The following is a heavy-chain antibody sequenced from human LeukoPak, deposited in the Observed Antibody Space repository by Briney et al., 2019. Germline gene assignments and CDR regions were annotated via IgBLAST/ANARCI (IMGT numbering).Heavy chain of an antibody. J-gene: IGHJ4*02. V-gene: IGHV4-59*08. CDR1: GVSITSFY. Sequence: PSETLSLTCTVSGVSITSFYWSWIRQPPGKGLEWIGYIYFSGSTNYNPSLKSRVTVSLDTTKNQVSLKLRSVTAADTAVYYCAGDPSYYDSSGYRDYWGQGTLVTVSS. CDR2: IYFSGST. CDR3: AGDPSYYDSSGYRDY. D-gene: IGHD3-22*01.